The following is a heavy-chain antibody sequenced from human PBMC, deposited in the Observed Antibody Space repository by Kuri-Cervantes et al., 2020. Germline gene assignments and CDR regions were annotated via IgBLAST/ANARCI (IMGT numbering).Heavy chain of an antibody. D-gene: IGHD4-17*01. CDR2: ISWSSGSI. V-gene: IGHV3-9*01. CDR1: GFTFDDYA. J-gene: IGHJ2*01. Sequence: SLKISCAASGFTFDDYAMHWVRQAPGKGLEWVSGISWSSGSIGYADSVKGRFTISRDNAKNTLSLQMNSLRVEDTAVYHCATLRGFTDYGDFYWYFDLWGRGTLVTVSS. CDR3: ATLRGFTDYGDFYWYFDL.